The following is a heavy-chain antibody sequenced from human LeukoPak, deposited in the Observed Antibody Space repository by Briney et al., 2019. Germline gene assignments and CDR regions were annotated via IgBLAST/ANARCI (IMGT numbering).Heavy chain of an antibody. CDR3: AREPPGY. CDR2: IYTNGGA. V-gene: IGHV4-61*02. Sequence: SETLSLTCTVSGGSVTSGNYYWNWIRQPAGKGLGWIGRIYTNGGASYNPSLKSRVTISIDASKNQFSLKLSSVTAADTAVYYCAREPPGYWGQGILVTVSS. CDR1: GGSVTSGNYY. J-gene: IGHJ4*02.